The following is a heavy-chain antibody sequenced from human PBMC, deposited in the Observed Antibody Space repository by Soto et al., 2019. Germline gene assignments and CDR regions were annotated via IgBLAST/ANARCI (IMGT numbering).Heavy chain of an antibody. D-gene: IGHD1-26*01. Sequence: AVGSLRLSCAASGFTFSDYYMSWIRQAPGKGLEWVSYISSSGSTIYYADSVKGRFTIPRDNAKNSLYLQMNSLRAEDTAVYYCARDRPEGGYSGSYYPCFGGQGTLVTVSS. CDR2: ISSSGSTI. J-gene: IGHJ4*02. CDR1: GFTFSDYY. CDR3: ARDRPEGGYSGSYYPCF. V-gene: IGHV3-11*01.